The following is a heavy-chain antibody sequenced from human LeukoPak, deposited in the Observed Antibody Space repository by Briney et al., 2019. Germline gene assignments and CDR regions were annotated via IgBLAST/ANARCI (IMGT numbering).Heavy chain of an antibody. CDR3: ATEYYYDSSGYYPSCYFDY. Sequence: ASVKVSCKVSGYTLTELSVHWVRQAPGKGLEWMGGFDPEDGETIYAQKFQGRVTMTEDTSTDTAYMELSSLRSEDTAVYYCATEYYYDSSGYYPSCYFDYWGQGTLVTVSS. CDR2: FDPEDGET. J-gene: IGHJ4*02. CDR1: GYTLTELS. V-gene: IGHV1-24*01. D-gene: IGHD3-22*01.